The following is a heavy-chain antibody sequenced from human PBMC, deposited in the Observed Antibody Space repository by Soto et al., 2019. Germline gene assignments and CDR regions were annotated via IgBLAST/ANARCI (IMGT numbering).Heavy chain of an antibody. D-gene: IGHD2-2*01. CDR1: GFPFSIYV. J-gene: IGHJ4*02. V-gene: IGHV3-30*18. CDR2: ISFDGHDQ. CDR3: AKARCSTTNCYVPDY. Sequence: GGSLRLSCAASGFPFSIYVMHWVRQAPGKGLEWMAVISFDGHDQDYADSVKGRFTISRDNSKSTLYLQMNSLRAEDTAVYYCAKARCSTTNCYVPDYWGQGTLVTVSS.